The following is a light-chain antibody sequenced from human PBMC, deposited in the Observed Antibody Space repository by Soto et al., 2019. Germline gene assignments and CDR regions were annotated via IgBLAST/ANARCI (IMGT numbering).Light chain of an antibody. V-gene: IGKV3-20*01. CDR3: QHYGSSPPYT. J-gene: IGKJ2*01. CDR1: QSVSSSY. Sequence: EIVLTQSPGTLSLSPGERATLSCRASQSVSSSYLAWYQQKPGQAPRLLIYGASSRATGIPDRFSGSGSGTEFTLTISRLEPEDFAVYYFQHYGSSPPYTFGQGTKLEIK. CDR2: GAS.